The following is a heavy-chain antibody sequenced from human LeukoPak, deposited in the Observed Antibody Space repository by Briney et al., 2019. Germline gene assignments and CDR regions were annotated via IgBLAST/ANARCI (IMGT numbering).Heavy chain of an antibody. CDR1: GGSIGSSSYC. Sequence: PSETLSLTCSVSGGSIGSSSYCWGWIRQPPGKGLEWIGTICYSGSTFYNPSLKSQVTLSVDTSKNQFSLKLSSVTAADTAVYYCARTENYIPEDCFDPWGQGTLVTVSS. V-gene: IGHV4-39*01. J-gene: IGHJ5*02. CDR3: ARTENYIPEDCFDP. D-gene: IGHD5-24*01. CDR2: ICYSGST.